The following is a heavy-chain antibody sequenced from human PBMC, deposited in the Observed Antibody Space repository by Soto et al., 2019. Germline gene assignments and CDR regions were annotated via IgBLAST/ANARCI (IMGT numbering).Heavy chain of an antibody. V-gene: IGHV3-33*01. CDR3: ARDLDIAMGYYYYYGMDV. D-gene: IGHD5-18*01. Sequence: LRLSCAASGFTFSSYGMHWVRQAPGKGLEWVAVIWHDGSKKYYADSVKGRFTISRDNSENTQYLQMNSLRVDDTAVYFCARDLDIAMGYYYYYGMDVWGQGTTVTVSS. CDR1: GFTFSSYG. J-gene: IGHJ6*02. CDR2: IWHDGSKK.